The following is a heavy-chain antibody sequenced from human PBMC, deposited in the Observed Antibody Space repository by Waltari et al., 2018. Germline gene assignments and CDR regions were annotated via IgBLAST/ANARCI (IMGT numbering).Heavy chain of an antibody. V-gene: IGHV4-59*11. CDR1: GGSIRSHY. CDR2: IYYSGST. D-gene: IGHD6-6*01. Sequence: QVQLQASGPGLVKPSETLSLTCTVSGGSIRSHYWSWIRQPPGKGLEWIGYIYYSGSTNYNPSLKSRVTISLDTSKNQFSRKLRAVTAADTAVYYWARVPRYSSSSPYYYGMDVWGQGTTVTVSS. J-gene: IGHJ6*02. CDR3: ARVPRYSSSSPYYYGMDV.